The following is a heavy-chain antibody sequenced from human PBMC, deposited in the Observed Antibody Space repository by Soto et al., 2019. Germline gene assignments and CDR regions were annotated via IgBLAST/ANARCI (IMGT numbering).Heavy chain of an antibody. Sequence: ASVKVSCKASGYTFTNFGVTWVRRAPGQGLEWMGWISAYTDTPNYAQKFQGRVTMTIDTSTSTAYMDLRSLTSDDTAVYYCARLIPGVEAWFDPWGQRTLVAVSS. J-gene: IGHJ5*02. CDR3: ARLIPGVEAWFDP. CDR1: GYTFTNFG. D-gene: IGHD2-2*01. CDR2: ISAYTDTP. V-gene: IGHV1-18*01.